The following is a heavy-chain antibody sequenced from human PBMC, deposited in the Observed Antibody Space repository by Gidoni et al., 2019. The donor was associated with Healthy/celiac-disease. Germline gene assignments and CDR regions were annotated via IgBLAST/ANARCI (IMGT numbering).Heavy chain of an antibody. V-gene: IGHV3-53*01. CDR2: IYSGGST. CDR1: GFTVSSNY. CDR3: ARVGAYGSGSYHHDAFDI. Sequence: EVQLVESGGGLIQPRGSLRLSCAASGFTVSSNYMSWVRQAPGKGLEWVSVIYSGGSTYYADSVKGRFTISRDNSKNTLYLQMNSLRAEDTAVYYCARVGAYGSGSYHHDAFDIWGQGTMVTVSS. J-gene: IGHJ3*02. D-gene: IGHD3-10*01.